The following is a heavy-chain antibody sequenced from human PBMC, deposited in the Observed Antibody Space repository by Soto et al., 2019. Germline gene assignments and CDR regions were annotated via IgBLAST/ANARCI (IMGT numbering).Heavy chain of an antibody. CDR1: SXPDRSHN. CDR2: VYYTGDT. Sequence: QVQLQQSGPRLVXPSEXXSLTCTVSSXPDRSHNWGWIRQPPGRGLEWIGYVYYTGDTAYNPSLRGRVTISADTSTNDISLTLNSVTAADTAVYYCVRQGXDYLHGLVDVWGQGTTVSVSS. J-gene: IGHJ6*02. D-gene: IGHD4-17*01. CDR3: VRQGXDYLHGLVDV. V-gene: IGHV4-59*08.